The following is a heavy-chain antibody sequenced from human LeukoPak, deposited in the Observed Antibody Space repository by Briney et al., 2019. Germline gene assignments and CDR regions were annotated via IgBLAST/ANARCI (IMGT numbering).Heavy chain of an antibody. Sequence: ASVKVSCKASGDTFISYAISWVRQAPGQGVEWMGRIIPILGIANYAQKFQGRVTITADKSTSTAYMELSSLRSEDTAVYYCARDSVPAAIGWDYWGQGTLVTVSS. J-gene: IGHJ4*02. V-gene: IGHV1-69*04. CDR1: GDTFISYA. CDR3: ARDSVPAAIGWDY. CDR2: IIPILGIA. D-gene: IGHD2-2*01.